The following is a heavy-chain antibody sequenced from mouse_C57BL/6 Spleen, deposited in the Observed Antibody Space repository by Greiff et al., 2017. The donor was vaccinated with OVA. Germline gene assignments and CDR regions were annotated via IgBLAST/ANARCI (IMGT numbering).Heavy chain of an antibody. D-gene: IGHD1-1*01. V-gene: IGHV1-26*01. CDR3: ARLEGYGSSYDD. J-gene: IGHJ2*01. Sequence: VQLQQSGPELVKPGASVKISCKASGYTFTDYYMNWVKQSHGKSLEWIGDINPNNGGTSYNQKFKGKATLTVDKSSSTTYMELRSLTAEDSAVYYCARLEGYGSSYDDWGKGTTRTVSS. CDR1: GYTFTDYY. CDR2: INPNNGGT.